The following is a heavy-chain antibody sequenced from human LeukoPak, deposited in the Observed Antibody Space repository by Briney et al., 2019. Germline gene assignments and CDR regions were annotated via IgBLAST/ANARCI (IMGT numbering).Heavy chain of an antibody. J-gene: IGHJ5*02. CDR3: AKGAAAGLVDWFDP. D-gene: IGHD6-13*01. V-gene: IGHV3-23*01. CDR2: VSGSAGGT. CDR1: GFTFSSYA. Sequence: PGGSPRLSCAASGFTFSSYAMMWVRQAPGKGLEWVSTVSGSAGGTYYADSVKGRFTISRDNSKNTLYLLMNSLRAEDTAVYYCAKGAAAGLVDWFDPWGQGTLVAVSS.